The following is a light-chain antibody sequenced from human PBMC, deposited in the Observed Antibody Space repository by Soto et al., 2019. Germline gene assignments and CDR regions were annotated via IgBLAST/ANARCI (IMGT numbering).Light chain of an antibody. J-gene: IGLJ1*01. CDR1: NIGDKR. CDR3: QVWDIMTDNYV. CDR2: YDS. Sequence: SYELTQPPSVSVAPEKTTTITFGGNNIGDKRVHWYRQKSGQAPVLLISYDSDRPSGIPERFSGSNSGNTATLTISRVEAGDEADYYCQVWDIMTDNYVFGGGTKLTVL. V-gene: IGLV3-21*04.